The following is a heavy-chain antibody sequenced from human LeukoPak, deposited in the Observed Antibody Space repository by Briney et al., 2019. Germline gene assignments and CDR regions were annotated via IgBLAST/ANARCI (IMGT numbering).Heavy chain of an antibody. CDR2: INSDGSST. V-gene: IGHV3-74*01. J-gene: IGHJ4*02. CDR3: AREEFGELWIGY. D-gene: IGHD3-10*01. CDR1: GFTFSSYC. Sequence: PGGSLRLSCAASGFTFSSYCMHWVRQAPGEGLVWVSRINSDGSSTNYADSVKGRFTISRDNAKNTLYLQMNSLRAEDTAVYYCAREEFGELWIGYWGQGTLVPVSS.